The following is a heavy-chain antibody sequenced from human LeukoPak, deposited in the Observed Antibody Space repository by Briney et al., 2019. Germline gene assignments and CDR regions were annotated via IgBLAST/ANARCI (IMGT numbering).Heavy chain of an antibody. CDR3: ARTDIAVAGEPFDY. Sequence: ASVKVSGKASGYTFTGYYIHGVRQAPGQGLEWMGWINPNSGGTNYAQKFQGRVTMTRDTSISTAYMKLSRLRSDDTAVYYCARTDIAVAGEPFDYWGQGTLVTVSS. J-gene: IGHJ4*02. V-gene: IGHV1-2*02. CDR2: INPNSGGT. D-gene: IGHD6-19*01. CDR1: GYTFTGYY.